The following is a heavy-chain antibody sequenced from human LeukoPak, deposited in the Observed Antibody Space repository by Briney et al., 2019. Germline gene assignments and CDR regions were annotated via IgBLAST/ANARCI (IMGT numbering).Heavy chain of an antibody. D-gene: IGHD2-15*01. CDR2: INYSGST. Sequence: SETLSLTCAVYGGSLSDYYWSWIRQSPGKGLEWIGEINYSGSTNFNPSLKSRVSISVDTSKKQFSLKLSSVTAADTAVYYCAREGIEGAFDIWGQGAMVTVSS. CDR1: GGSLSDYY. V-gene: IGHV4-34*01. CDR3: AREGIEGAFDI. J-gene: IGHJ3*02.